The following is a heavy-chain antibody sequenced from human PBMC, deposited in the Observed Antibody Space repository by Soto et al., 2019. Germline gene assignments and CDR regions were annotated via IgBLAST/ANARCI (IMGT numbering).Heavy chain of an antibody. CDR2: IYYTGSA. V-gene: IGHV4-61*01. CDR1: GDSVSSASYY. CDR3: ARSNSGFDY. J-gene: IGHJ4*02. D-gene: IGHD6-19*01. Sequence: SETLSLTCSVSGDSVSSASYYWGWIRQPPGKGLEYIGYIYYTGSANYNPSLNSRVIISVDTSRNQFSLRVSSVTAADTAVYYCARSNSGFDYWGEGSLVTVSS.